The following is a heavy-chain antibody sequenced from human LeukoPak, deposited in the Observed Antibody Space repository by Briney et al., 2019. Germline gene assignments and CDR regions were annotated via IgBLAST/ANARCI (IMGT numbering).Heavy chain of an antibody. CDR2: IYTSGST. J-gene: IGHJ4*02. Sequence: SETLSLTCTVSGGSISSGSYYWSWIRLPAGKGLEWIGRIYTSGSTNYNPSLKSRVTISVDTSKNQFSLKLSSVTAADTAVYYCARDQGSSSWHTFDYWGQGTLVTVSS. V-gene: IGHV4-61*02. D-gene: IGHD6-13*01. CDR1: GGSISSGSYY. CDR3: ARDQGSSSWHTFDY.